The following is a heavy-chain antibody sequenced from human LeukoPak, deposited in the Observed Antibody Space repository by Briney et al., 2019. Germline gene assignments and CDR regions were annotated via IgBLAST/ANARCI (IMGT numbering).Heavy chain of an antibody. D-gene: IGHD4-11*01. Sequence: ASVKVSCKVSGYTLTELSMHWVRQAPGKGLGWMGGFDPEDGETIYAQKFQGRVTMTEDTSTDAAYMELSSLRSEDTAVYYCATAHSNYNYYGMDVWGQGTTVTVSS. CDR1: GYTLTELS. CDR3: ATAHSNYNYYGMDV. V-gene: IGHV1-24*01. CDR2: FDPEDGET. J-gene: IGHJ6*02.